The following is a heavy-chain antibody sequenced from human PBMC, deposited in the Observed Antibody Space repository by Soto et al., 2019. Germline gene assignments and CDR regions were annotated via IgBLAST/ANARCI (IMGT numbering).Heavy chain of an antibody. Sequence: QITLKESGPTLVKPTQTLTLTCTFSGFSLSTSGVGVGWIRQPPGKALEWLALIYWDDDKRYSPSLKSRLTIAKDTSKTQVVLTMTNMDPVDTATYYCAHSGGSESIDTFNIWGQGTMVTVSS. CDR3: AHSGGSESIDTFNI. CDR2: IYWDDDK. D-gene: IGHD1-26*01. J-gene: IGHJ3*02. CDR1: GFSLSTSGVG. V-gene: IGHV2-5*02.